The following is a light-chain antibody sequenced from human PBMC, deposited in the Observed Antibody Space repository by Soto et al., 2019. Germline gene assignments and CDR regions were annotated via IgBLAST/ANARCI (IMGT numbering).Light chain of an antibody. CDR1: QYITIY. V-gene: IGKV3-11*01. CDR2: DAS. Sequence: EIVLTQSPATLSLSPGERATLSCRASQYITIYLAWYQQKPGQAPRLLIYDASNRATGIPARFSGSGSGTDFTLTISGLQPEDFATYYCQQGYRNPITFGQGTRLEI. CDR3: QQGYRNPIT. J-gene: IGKJ5*01.